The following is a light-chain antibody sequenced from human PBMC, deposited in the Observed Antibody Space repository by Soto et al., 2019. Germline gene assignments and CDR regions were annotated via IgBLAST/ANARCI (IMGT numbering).Light chain of an antibody. Sequence: EIVLTQSPGTLSLSPGERATLSCRASQRVSSSYLAWYQQKPGQAPRLLIYGASSRATGIPDRFSGSGSGTDFTLTISRLEPEDFAVYYCQQDGSSPTLTFGGGTKVEIK. CDR1: QRVSSSY. CDR3: QQDGSSPTLT. CDR2: GAS. J-gene: IGKJ4*01. V-gene: IGKV3-20*01.